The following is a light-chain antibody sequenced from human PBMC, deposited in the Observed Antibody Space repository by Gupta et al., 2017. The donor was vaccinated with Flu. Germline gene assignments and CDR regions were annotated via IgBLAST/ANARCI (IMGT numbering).Light chain of an antibody. CDR2: AAS. J-gene: IGKJ1*01. Sequence: PSSLSASVGDRVTITCRASQRISSYLNWYQQKPGKAPKLLIYAASRLQSGVPSRFSGSGSGTDFTLTISSRQPEDFATYYCQQSDSTPRTFGQGTKVEIK. CDR3: QQSDSTPRT. CDR1: QRISSY. V-gene: IGKV1-39*01.